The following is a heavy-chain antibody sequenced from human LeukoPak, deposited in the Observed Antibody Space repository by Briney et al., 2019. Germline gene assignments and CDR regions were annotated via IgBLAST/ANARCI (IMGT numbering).Heavy chain of an antibody. J-gene: IGHJ4*02. D-gene: IGHD5-24*01. CDR2: ITGRGNTI. Sequence: GGSLRLSCVASGFVFNSYEMSWVRQAPGKGLEWLSYITGRGNTIYYADSVRGRFTISRDNAKLSLYLQMNTLRAEDTAIYYCARSLGPTKPFDFWGKGTLVTVSS. CDR3: ARSLGPTKPFDF. CDR1: GFVFNSYE. V-gene: IGHV3-48*03.